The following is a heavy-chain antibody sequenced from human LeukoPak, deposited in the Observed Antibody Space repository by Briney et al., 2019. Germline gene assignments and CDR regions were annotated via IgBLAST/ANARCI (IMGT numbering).Heavy chain of an antibody. V-gene: IGHV3-30*03. D-gene: IGHD2/OR15-2a*01. J-gene: IGHJ4*02. CDR2: ISYDGDTT. CDR1: GFTFSSYG. CDR3: ARDLSEKYSSDY. Sequence: GRSLRLSCAASGFTFSSYGMHWVRQAPGKGLEWVTFISYDGDTTYYADSVKGRFTISRDNSKSTVYLQMNSLRGEDTAVYYCARDLSEKYSSDYWGQGTLVTVSS.